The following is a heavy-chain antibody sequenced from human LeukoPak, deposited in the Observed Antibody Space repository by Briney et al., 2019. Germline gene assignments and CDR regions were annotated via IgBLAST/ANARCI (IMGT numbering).Heavy chain of an antibody. CDR1: GFTFRNYE. CDR2: ISSSGSTI. J-gene: IGHJ4*02. D-gene: IGHD1-26*01. Sequence: GGSLRLSCAASGFTFRNYEMNWVRQAPGKGLEWVSYISSSGSTIYYADSMQGRFTISRDNAKNSLYLQMNSLRAEDTDVYYCARAAWELLDGFDYWGQGTLVTVSS. CDR3: ARAAWELLDGFDY. V-gene: IGHV3-48*03.